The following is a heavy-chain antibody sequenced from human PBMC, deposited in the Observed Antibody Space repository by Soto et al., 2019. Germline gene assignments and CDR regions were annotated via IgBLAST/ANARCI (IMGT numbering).Heavy chain of an antibody. D-gene: IGHD6-13*01. Sequence: QVQLVQPGAEVKKPGSSVKVSCKASGGTFSSYTISWVRQAPGQGLEWMGRIIPILGIANYAQKFQGRVTITADKSTSTAYMELSSLRSEDTAVYYCAKGEGYSSSPSWGQGTLVTVSS. J-gene: IGHJ4*02. V-gene: IGHV1-69*02. CDR1: GGTFSSYT. CDR3: AKGEGYSSSPS. CDR2: IIPILGIA.